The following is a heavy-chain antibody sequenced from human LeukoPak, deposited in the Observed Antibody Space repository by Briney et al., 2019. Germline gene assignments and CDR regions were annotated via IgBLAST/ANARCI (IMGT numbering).Heavy chain of an antibody. V-gene: IGHV4-34*01. Sequence: PSETLSLTYAVYGGSLSGYYWSWIRQPPGKGLEWIGEINHSGSTNYNPSLKSRVTISVATSKNQFSLKLSSVTAADTAVYYCAREMATVWFDYWGQGTLVTVSS. CDR3: AREMATVWFDY. CDR1: GGSLSGYY. D-gene: IGHD5-24*01. CDR2: INHSGST. J-gene: IGHJ4*02.